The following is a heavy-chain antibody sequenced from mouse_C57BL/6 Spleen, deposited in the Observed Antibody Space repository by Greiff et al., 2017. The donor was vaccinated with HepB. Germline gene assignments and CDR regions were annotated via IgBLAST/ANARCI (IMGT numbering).Heavy chain of an antibody. V-gene: IGHV1-81*01. CDR2: IYPSSGNT. J-gene: IGHJ2*01. CDR3: ARGYGHY. D-gene: IGHD1-1*02. CDR1: GYTFTSYG. Sequence: VHLVESGAELARPGASVKLSCKASGYTFTSYGISWVKQRTGQGLEWIGEIYPSSGNTYYNEKFKGKATLTADKSSSTAYMELRSLTSEDSAVYYCARGYGHYWGQGTTLTVSS.